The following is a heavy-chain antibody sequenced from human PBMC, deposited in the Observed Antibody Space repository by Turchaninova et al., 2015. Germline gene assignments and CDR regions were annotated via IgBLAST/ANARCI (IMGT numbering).Heavy chain of an antibody. V-gene: IGHV2-5*02. Sequence: QITLKESGPTLVKPTQTLTLTCTFSGFSLSTSGVGVGWIRQPPGNALEWLALIYWADDYRSSPSLKSRLTLPKDTSKNQVVLTMTNMAPVDTATYYCAHYGSGSYDYWGQGTLVTVSS. CDR2: IYWADDY. CDR3: AHYGSGSYDY. CDR1: GFSLSTSGVG. J-gene: IGHJ4*02. D-gene: IGHD3-10*01.